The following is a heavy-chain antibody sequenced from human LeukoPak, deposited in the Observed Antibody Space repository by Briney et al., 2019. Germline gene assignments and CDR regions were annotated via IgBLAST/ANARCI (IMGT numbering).Heavy chain of an antibody. D-gene: IGHD1-14*01. Sequence: PSETLSLTCTVSGGSISSSSYYWGWLRQPPGKGLERLGSIYYSGSTYYNPSLKSRVTIPVDTSKNQFSLKLSSVTAADTAVYYCAITYCYYYYGMDVWGQGATVTVSS. CDR1: GGSISSSSYY. J-gene: IGHJ6*01. CDR3: AITYCYYYYGMDV. CDR2: IYYSGST. V-gene: IGHV4-39*01.